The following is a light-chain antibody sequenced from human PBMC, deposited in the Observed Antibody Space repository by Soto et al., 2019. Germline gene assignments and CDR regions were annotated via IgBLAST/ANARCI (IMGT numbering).Light chain of an antibody. Sequence: DIQMTQSPYSLSASVGDRVTITCQASQDISNYLNWYQQKPGKAPKLLIYDASTLETGVPSRFSGRGSGTDFTFTISSLQPEDIATYYCQQYDNLPWTFGQGTKVEIK. V-gene: IGKV1-33*01. CDR3: QQYDNLPWT. J-gene: IGKJ1*01. CDR2: DAS. CDR1: QDISNY.